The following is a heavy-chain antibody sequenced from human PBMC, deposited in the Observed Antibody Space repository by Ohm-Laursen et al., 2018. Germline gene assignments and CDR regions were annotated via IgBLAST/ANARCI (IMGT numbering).Heavy chain of an antibody. Sequence: ASVKVSCNASGYTFTGYYMHWVRQAPGQGLEWMGWINPNSGGTNYAQKFQGRVTMTRDTSVSTAYMELSRLRSDDTAVYYCARDYGDYYYGMDVWGQGTTVTVSS. CDR2: INPNSGGT. V-gene: IGHV1-2*02. CDR1: GYTFTGYY. J-gene: IGHJ6*02. CDR3: ARDYGDYYYGMDV. D-gene: IGHD3-16*01.